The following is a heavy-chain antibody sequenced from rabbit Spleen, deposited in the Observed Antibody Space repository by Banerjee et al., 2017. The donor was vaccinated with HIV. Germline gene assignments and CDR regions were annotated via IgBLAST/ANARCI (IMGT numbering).Heavy chain of an antibody. CDR2: IDIGSSGFT. J-gene: IGHJ3*01. CDR1: GFTISSTYW. CDR3: ARDGISFVTTGWGLTRLDL. Sequence: QSLEESAGDLVMPGASLTPTCKASGFTISSTYWICWVRQAPGKGLEWIVCIDIGSSGFTYFASWAKGRFTISKSSSSTVTLQMTSLTAADTATYFCARDGISFVTTGWGLTRLDLWGPGTLVTVS. V-gene: IGHV1S40*01. D-gene: IGHD4-1*01.